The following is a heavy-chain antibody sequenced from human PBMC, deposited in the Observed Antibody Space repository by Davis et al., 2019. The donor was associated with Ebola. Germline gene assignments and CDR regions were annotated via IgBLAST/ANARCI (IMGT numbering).Heavy chain of an antibody. Sequence: GESLKTPCAASGFTFSSYGMHWVRQAPGKGLEWVAVISYDGSNKYYADSVKGRFTIARDNSKNTLYQQMKSLGAEDTAVYYCAKGYNCGHWGQGTLVTVSS. D-gene: IGHD1-20*01. CDR2: ISYDGSNK. J-gene: IGHJ4*02. CDR3: AKGYNCGH. CDR1: GFTFSSYG. V-gene: IGHV3-30*18.